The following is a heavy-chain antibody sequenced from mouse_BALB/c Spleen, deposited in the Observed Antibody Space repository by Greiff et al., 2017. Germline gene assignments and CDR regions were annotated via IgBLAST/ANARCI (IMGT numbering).Heavy chain of an antibody. J-gene: IGHJ4*01. CDR1: GYSFTDYN. CDR3: AREDYDRGYYAMDY. CDR2: IYPYNGGT. Sequence: DVKLVESGPELVKPGASVKVSCKASGYSFTDYNMYWVKQSHGKSLEWIGYIYPYNGGTGYNQKFKSKATLTVDNSSSTAYMELRSLTSEDSAVYYCAREDYDRGYYAMDYWGQGTSVTVSS. V-gene: IGHV1S29*02. D-gene: IGHD2-4*01.